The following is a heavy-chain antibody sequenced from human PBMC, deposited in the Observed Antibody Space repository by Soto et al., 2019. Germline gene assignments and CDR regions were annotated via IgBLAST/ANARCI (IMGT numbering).Heavy chain of an antibody. D-gene: IGHD1-7*01. CDR3: ARVSNYVAVGYYYYGMDV. V-gene: IGHV4-59*01. CDR2: IYYSGST. Sequence: SETLSLTCTVSGGSISSYYWSWIRQPPGKGLEWIGYIYYSGSTNYNPSLKSRVTISVDTSKNQFSLKLSSVTAADTAVYYCARVSNYVAVGYYYYGMDVWGQGTTVTVS. J-gene: IGHJ6*02. CDR1: GGSISSYY.